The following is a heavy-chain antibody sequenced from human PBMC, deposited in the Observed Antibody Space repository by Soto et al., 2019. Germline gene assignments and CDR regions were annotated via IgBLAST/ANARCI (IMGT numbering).Heavy chain of an antibody. J-gene: IGHJ6*02. CDR3: ARLPDRITMVRGVGGSMDV. CDR2: INHSGST. CDR1: GGYFSGYY. D-gene: IGHD3-10*01. Sequence: PSETLSLTCAVYGGYFSGYYWSWIRQPPGKGLEWIGEINHSGSTNYNPSLKSRVTISVDTSKNQFSLKLSSVTAADTAVYYCARLPDRITMVRGVGGSMDVWGQGTTVTVSS. V-gene: IGHV4-34*01.